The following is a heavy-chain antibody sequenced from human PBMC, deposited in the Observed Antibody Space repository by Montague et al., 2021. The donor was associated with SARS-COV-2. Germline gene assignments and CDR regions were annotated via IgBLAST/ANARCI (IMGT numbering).Heavy chain of an antibody. Sequence: SLRLSCSASGFTFSSYSMNWVRQAPGKGLEWVSSISSSSSYIYYXGSVKGRFTISRDNAKNSLYLQMNSLRAEDTAVYFCARERTVVIITGYYYYGVDVWGQGTTVTVSS. V-gene: IGHV3-21*01. CDR1: GFTFSSYS. CDR3: ARERTVVIITGYYYYGVDV. CDR2: ISSSSSYI. D-gene: IGHD3-10*01. J-gene: IGHJ6*02.